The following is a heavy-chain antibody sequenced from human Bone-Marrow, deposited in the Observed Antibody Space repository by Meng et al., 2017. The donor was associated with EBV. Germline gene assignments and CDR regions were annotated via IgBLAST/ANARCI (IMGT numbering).Heavy chain of an antibody. V-gene: IGHV4-4*02. Sequence: QVQLHRSGPVLANPSRTLSPTPAFSGGPLSSRNWWSWVRQPPRKRLEWIGEIYHSRSTSSNPSLESLVTISVDKSKNQVSLKLSSVTAAYTAVYYCAQRERWGLDPWGQGTLVTVSS. CDR2: IYHSRST. CDR1: GGPLSSRNW. D-gene: IGHD3-16*01. CDR3: AQRERWGLDP. J-gene: IGHJ5*02.